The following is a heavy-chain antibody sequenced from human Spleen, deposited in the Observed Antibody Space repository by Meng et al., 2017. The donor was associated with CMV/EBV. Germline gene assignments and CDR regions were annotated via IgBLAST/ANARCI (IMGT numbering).Heavy chain of an antibody. CDR2: ISWNSGSI. J-gene: IGHJ3*02. Sequence: SLKISCAASGFTFDDYAMHWVRQGPGKGLEWVSGISWNSGSISYVDSVKGRFTISRDNAKNSLYLQMNSLRAEDTALYYCAKDITGGLYFDAVDIWGQGTMVTVSS. V-gene: IGHV3-9*01. CDR1: GFTFDDYA. CDR3: AKDITGGLYFDAVDI. D-gene: IGHD3-16*02.